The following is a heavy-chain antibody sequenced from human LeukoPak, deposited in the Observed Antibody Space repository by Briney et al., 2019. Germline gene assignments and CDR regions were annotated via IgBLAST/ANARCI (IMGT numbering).Heavy chain of an antibody. J-gene: IGHJ4*02. CDR3: ARDRAGFFDD. Sequence: PSETLSLTCTVSGDTISGFSWSWIRQPAGQGLELIGRIYSSGSTNYSPPLRSRVTMSVDTKNQFSLKVNSVTAADTAVYYCARDRAGFFDDWGQGTLVTVSS. V-gene: IGHV4-4*07. D-gene: IGHD6-13*01. CDR1: GDTISGFS. CDR2: IYSSGST.